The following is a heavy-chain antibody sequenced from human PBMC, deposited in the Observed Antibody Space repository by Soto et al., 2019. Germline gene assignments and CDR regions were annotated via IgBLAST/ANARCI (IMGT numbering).Heavy chain of an antibody. CDR2: ISGYNGLT. J-gene: IGHJ4*02. V-gene: IGHV1-18*04. CDR3: ARDEGIRGFDS. Sequence: QVQLVQSGDEVKKSGASVKVSCKASGYTFSNYGISWARQAPGQGLEWMGWISGYNGLTAYAQSVQGRVTMTIDTPTRTAFMELTSLRSNDTAVYYCARDEGIRGFDSWGPGTLVTVSS. D-gene: IGHD3-10*01. CDR1: GYTFSNYG.